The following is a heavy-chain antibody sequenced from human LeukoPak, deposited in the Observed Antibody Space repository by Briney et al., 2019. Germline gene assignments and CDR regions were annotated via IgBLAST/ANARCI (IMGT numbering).Heavy chain of an antibody. CDR1: GYTLTGYY. CDR2: INPNSGGT. J-gene: IGHJ5*02. V-gene: IGHV1-2*06. CDR3: ARDYGAYCSGGSCYSSNWFDP. Sequence: ASVKVSCKASGYTLTGYYMHWVRQAPGQGLEWMGRINPNSGGTNYAQKFQGRVTMTRDTSISTAYMELSRLRSDDTAVYYCARDYGAYCSGGSCYSSNWFDPWGQGTLVTVSS. D-gene: IGHD2-15*01.